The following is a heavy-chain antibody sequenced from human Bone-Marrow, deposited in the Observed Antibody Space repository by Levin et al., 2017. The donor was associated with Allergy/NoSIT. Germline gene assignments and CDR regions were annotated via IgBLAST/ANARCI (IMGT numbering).Heavy chain of an antibody. CDR3: ARGGYSSSWDSNNWFDP. Sequence: GESLKISCTASGYTFSAYYIDWVRQAPGQGLEWMGSINPNSGDTNYAQNFQGRVTMTRDTSITTVYMELSTLKSDDTAVYFCARGGYSSSWDSNNWFDPWGQGTLVTVSS. J-gene: IGHJ5*02. V-gene: IGHV1-2*02. CDR2: INPNSGDT. CDR1: GYTFSAYY. D-gene: IGHD6-13*01.